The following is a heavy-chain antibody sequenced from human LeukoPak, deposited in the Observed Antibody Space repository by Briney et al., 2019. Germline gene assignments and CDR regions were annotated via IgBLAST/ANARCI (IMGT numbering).Heavy chain of an antibody. V-gene: IGHV3-23*01. CDR2: ISGSGGST. CDR1: GFTFSSHA. J-gene: IGHJ4*02. D-gene: IGHD3-10*01. Sequence: GGSLRLSCAASGFTFSSHAMSWVRQAPGKGLEWGSAISGSGGSTYYADSVKGRFTISRDNSKNTLYLQMNSLRAEDTAVYYCAKALWFGELFIDYWGQGTLVTVSS. CDR3: AKALWFGELFIDY.